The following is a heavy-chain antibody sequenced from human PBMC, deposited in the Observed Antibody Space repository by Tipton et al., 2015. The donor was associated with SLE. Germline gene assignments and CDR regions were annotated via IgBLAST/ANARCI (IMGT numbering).Heavy chain of an antibody. V-gene: IGHV3-9*01. J-gene: IGHJ6*02. D-gene: IGHD1-26*01. CDR1: GFTFDDYA. Sequence: SLRLSCAASGFTFDDYAMHWVRQAPGKGLEWVSGIGWNSGSIGCADSVKGRFTISRDNAKKSLYLQMTSLRPEDTALYYCAKEGWGKSGSSHDYHGMDVWGQGTTVTVSS. CDR2: IGWNSGSI. CDR3: AKEGWGKSGSSHDYHGMDV.